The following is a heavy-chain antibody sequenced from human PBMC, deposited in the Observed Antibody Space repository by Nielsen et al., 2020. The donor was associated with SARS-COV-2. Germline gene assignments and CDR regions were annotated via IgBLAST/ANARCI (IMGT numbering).Heavy chain of an antibody. J-gene: IGHJ6*03. D-gene: IGHD3/OR15-3a*01. V-gene: IGHV5-51*01. CDR2: IYPGDSDA. Sequence: VRQMPGKGLGGLGIIYPGDSDARYSPSFEGQVIISADKSINTAYLQWSSLKASDSAMYYCARLQYSYDFTRHYYYMDVWGRGTTVTVSS. CDR3: ARLQYSYDFTRHYYYMDV.